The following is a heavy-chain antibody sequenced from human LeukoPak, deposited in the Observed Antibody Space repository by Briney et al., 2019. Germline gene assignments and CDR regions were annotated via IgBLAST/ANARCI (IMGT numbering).Heavy chain of an antibody. CDR2: LSDSGGST. J-gene: IGHJ4*02. CDR1: GFPFSNYA. Sequence: QPGGSLRLSCAASGFPFSNYAMSWVRQAPGKGLEWVSALSDSGGSTYYADSVKGRFTISRDNSKNTLYLQMNSLRAADTAVYYCAKGKDDYWGQGTLVTVSS. V-gene: IGHV3-23*01. CDR3: AKGKDDY.